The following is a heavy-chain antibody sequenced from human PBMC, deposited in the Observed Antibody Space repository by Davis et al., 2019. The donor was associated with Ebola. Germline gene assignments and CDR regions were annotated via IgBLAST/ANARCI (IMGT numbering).Heavy chain of an antibody. J-gene: IGHJ5*02. V-gene: IGHV4-34*01. D-gene: IGHD3-10*01. CDR1: GGSFSGYY. CDR3: ARCYYIGNWFDP. Sequence: MPSETLSLTCAVYGGSFSGYYWSWIRQPPGKGLEWIGEINHSGSTNYNPSLKSRVTISVDTSKNQFSLKLSSVTAADTAVHYCARCYYIGNWFDPWGQGTLVTVSS. CDR2: INHSGST.